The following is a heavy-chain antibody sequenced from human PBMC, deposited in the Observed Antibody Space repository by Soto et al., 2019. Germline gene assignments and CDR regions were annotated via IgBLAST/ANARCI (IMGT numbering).Heavy chain of an antibody. J-gene: IGHJ4*02. CDR2: IWYDGSNK. CDR3: ARGAMVRGFTYPMCYFDY. V-gene: IGHV3-33*01. D-gene: IGHD3-10*01. CDR1: GFTSSSYG. Sequence: QVQLVESGGGVVQPGRSLRLSCAGSGFTSSSYGMHGFRQAPGKGLEWVAVIWYDGSNKYYADSVKGRFTISRDNSKNTLYLQMNSLRAEDTAVSYCARGAMVRGFTYPMCYFDYWGQGTLVSVSS.